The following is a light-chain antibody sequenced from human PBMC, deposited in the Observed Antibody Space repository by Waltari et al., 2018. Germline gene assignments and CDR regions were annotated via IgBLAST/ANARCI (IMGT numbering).Light chain of an antibody. Sequence: EIVLTQSPATLSLSPGERATLPCRARQSVSSYLAWYQQKPGQAPRLLIYDASNRATGIPARFSGSGSGTDFTLTISSLEPEDFAVYYCQQRSNWPPIFTFGPGTKVDIK. J-gene: IGKJ3*01. V-gene: IGKV3-11*01. CDR1: QSVSSY. CDR3: QQRSNWPPIFT. CDR2: DAS.